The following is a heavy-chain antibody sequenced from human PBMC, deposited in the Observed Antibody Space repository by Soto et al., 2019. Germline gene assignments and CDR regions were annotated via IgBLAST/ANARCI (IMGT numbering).Heavy chain of an antibody. D-gene: IGHD6-19*01. V-gene: IGHV1-8*01. CDR1: GYTFTSYD. CDR3: ARGRGWRDN. Sequence: GASVKVSCKASGYTFTSYDINWLRQAAGHGLEWMGWMDPKSGYTDYAQKFQGRVTMTRNTSISTAYMELSSLRSEDTAVYYCARGRGWRDNWGQGTLVTVSS. J-gene: IGHJ4*02. CDR2: MDPKSGYT.